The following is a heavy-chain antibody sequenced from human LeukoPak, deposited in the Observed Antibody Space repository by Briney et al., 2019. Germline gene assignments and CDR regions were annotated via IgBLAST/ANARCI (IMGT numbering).Heavy chain of an antibody. CDR2: IYTSGGT. Sequence: PSETLSLTCTVSGGFMANINFYWTWIRQPAGERLEWIGRIYTSGGTTYNPSLKSRVTMSVDRSNNQFSLNLNSVTAADTGVYYCVGRGSSSDTFDVWGPGAIVVVSS. J-gene: IGHJ3*01. V-gene: IGHV4-4*07. D-gene: IGHD6-19*01. CDR3: VGRGSSSDTFDV. CDR1: GGFMANINFY.